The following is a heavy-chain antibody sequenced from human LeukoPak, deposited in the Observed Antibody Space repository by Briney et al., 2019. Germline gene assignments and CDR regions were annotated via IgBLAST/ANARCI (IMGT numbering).Heavy chain of an antibody. CDR1: GGSISSYY. D-gene: IGHD5-12*01. CDR2: IYYSVST. V-gene: IGHV4-59*01. Sequence: PETLSLTCTVSGGSISSYYWSWIRQPPGKGLEWIGYIYYSVSTNYNPSLKSRVTISVDASKNQFSLKLSSVTAADTAVYYCARLLSGYDHCYFDYWGQGTLVTVSS. J-gene: IGHJ4*02. CDR3: ARLLSGYDHCYFDY.